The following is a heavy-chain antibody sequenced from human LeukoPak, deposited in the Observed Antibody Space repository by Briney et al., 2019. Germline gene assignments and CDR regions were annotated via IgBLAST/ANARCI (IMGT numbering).Heavy chain of an antibody. CDR1: GGSISSADYY. J-gene: IGHJ4*02. CDR2: IYYSGST. D-gene: IGHD2-21*02. V-gene: IGHV4-30-4*01. CDR3: ASIVVVTAAIDY. Sequence: PSQTLSLTCAVSGGSISSADYYWSWIRQSPGKGLEWIGFIYYSGSTYYNPSLKSRVTMSVDTSKNQFSLKLRSVTAADTAVYYCASIVVVTAAIDYWGQGTLVTVSS.